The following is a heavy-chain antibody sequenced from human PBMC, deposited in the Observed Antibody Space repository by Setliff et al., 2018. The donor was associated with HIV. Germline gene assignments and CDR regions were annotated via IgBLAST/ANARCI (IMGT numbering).Heavy chain of an antibody. V-gene: IGHV5-51*01. CDR1: GYSFSSYW. J-gene: IGHJ4*02. CDR3: TRQTREAPYYFDY. CDR2: IYPGDSDT. Sequence: LKISCKGSGYSFSSYWIGWVRQMPGKGLEWMGIIYPGDSDTRYSPSIQGQVTISADKSINTAYLQWSSLQASDTAIYFCTRQTREAPYYFDYWGQGTLGTDS.